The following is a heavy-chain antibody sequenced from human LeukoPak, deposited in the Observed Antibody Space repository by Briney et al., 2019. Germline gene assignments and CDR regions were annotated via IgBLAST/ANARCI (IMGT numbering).Heavy chain of an antibody. Sequence: GASVKVSCKASGYTFTGYYMHWVRQAPGQGLEWMGWINPNSGGTNYARKFQGRVTMTRDTSISTAYMELSRLRSDDTAVYYCARDPWQNSGYDYWGQGTLVTVSS. CDR2: INPNSGGT. V-gene: IGHV1-2*02. J-gene: IGHJ4*02. CDR3: ARDPWQNSGYDY. CDR1: GYTFTGYY. D-gene: IGHD5-12*01.